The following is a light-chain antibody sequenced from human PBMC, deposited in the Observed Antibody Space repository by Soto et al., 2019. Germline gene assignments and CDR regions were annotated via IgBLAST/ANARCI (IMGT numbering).Light chain of an antibody. CDR2: LAS. CDR3: MQALQTPWT. J-gene: IGKJ1*01. CDR1: QILLHSNGYSC. Sequence: IVMTQSPLSLSFTPGEAASISFRSIQILLHSNGYSCLDWYLQRPGQSPQLRIYLASNRASGVPDRFSGSGSATDFTLKISRVEAEDVGVYYCMQALQTPWTFGQGTKVDIK. V-gene: IGKV2-28*01.